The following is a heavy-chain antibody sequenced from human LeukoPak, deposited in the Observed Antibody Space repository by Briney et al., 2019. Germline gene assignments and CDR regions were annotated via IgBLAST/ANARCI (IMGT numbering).Heavy chain of an antibody. CDR3: ARNQKSYYFDY. V-gene: IGHV4-38-2*02. CDR2: IYHSGST. CDR1: GYSISSGYY. D-gene: IGHD1-14*01. J-gene: IGHJ4*02. Sequence: PSETLSLSCTVSGYSISSGYYWGWIRQPPGKGLEWIGSIYHSGSTYYNPSLKSRVTTSVDTSKNQFSLKLSSVTAADTAVYYCARNQKSYYFDYWGQGTLVTVSS.